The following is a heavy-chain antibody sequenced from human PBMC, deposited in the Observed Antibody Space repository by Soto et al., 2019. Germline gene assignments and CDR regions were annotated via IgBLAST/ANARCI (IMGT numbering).Heavy chain of an antibody. CDR1: GFTFSSYA. Sequence: GGSLRLSCAASGFTFSSYAMSWVRQAPGKGLEWVSAISGSGGSTYYADSVKGRFTISRDNSKNTLYLQMNSLRAEDTAVYYCAKSGILGWLLFQYYFDYWGQGTLVTVSS. CDR3: AKSGILGWLLFQYYFDY. CDR2: ISGSGGST. V-gene: IGHV3-23*01. J-gene: IGHJ4*02. D-gene: IGHD3-3*01.